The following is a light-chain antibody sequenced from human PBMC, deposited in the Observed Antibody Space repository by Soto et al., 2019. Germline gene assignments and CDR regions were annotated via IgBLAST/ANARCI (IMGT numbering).Light chain of an antibody. J-gene: IGKJ1*01. Sequence: DLQMTQSPSSLSASIGDRVTITCRASQGIANYLAWYQQKPGKVPKLLIYDASTLESGVPSRISGSGSGTDFTLTISSLQPEDVATYYCQRFNSAPRTFGQGTRVEIK. CDR1: QGIANY. CDR3: QRFNSAPRT. V-gene: IGKV1-27*01. CDR2: DAS.